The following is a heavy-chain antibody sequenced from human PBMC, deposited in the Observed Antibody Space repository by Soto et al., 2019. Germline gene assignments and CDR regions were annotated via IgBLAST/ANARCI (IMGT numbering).Heavy chain of an antibody. J-gene: IGHJ4*01. CDR3: ARPRHHTAMVFDY. D-gene: IGHD5-18*01. V-gene: IGHV4-39*01. Sequence: PSETLSLTCTVSGGSISSTPSYWAWIRQPPGKGLEWVGSTYFGGSTYYNPSLKSRVSISVDTSKTQISLKVSPATATDTAVYFCARPRHHTAMVFDYWGQGTLVTVSS. CDR1: GGSISSTPSY. CDR2: TYFGGST.